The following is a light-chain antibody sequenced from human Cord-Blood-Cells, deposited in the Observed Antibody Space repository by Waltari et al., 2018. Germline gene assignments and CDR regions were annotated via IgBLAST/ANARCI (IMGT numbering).Light chain of an antibody. CDR2: AAS. CDR3: QQSYSTPFT. J-gene: IGKJ3*01. CDR1: QSISSY. Sequence: DIQMTQSPSSLSASVGDRVTITCRASQSISSYLNWYQQKPGKAPKLLIYAASSLQSGVPSRFSGSGSGTDFILTISSLQPEDFATYYCQQSYSTPFTFGPGTKVISN. V-gene: IGKV1-39*01.